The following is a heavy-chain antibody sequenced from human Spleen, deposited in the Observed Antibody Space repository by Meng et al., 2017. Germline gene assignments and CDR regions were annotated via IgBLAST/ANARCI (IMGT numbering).Heavy chain of an antibody. CDR2: ISSSSSYI. CDR1: GFTFSSYS. D-gene: IGHD3-10*01. J-gene: IGHJ5*02. Sequence: GQLVESGGGLVKPGGSLRLSCAASGFTFSSYSMNWVRQAPGKGLEWVSSISSSSSYIYYADSVKGQFTISRDNAKNSLYLQMNSLRAEDTAVYYCAREFGELLVGWFDPWGQGTLVTVSS. CDR3: AREFGELLVGWFDP. V-gene: IGHV3-21*01.